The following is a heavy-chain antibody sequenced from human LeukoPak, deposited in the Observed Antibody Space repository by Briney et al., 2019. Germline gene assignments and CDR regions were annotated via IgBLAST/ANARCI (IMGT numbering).Heavy chain of an antibody. V-gene: IGHV4-34*01. CDR1: GGSFSGYY. CDR3: ARDSCTNGVCEDYFDY. CDR2: INHSGST. D-gene: IGHD2-8*01. J-gene: IGHJ4*02. Sequence: SETLSLTCAVYGGSFSGYYWSWIRQPPGKGLEWIGEINHSGSTNYNPSLKSRVTISVDTSKNQFSLKLSSVTAADTAVYYCARDSCTNGVCEDYFDYWGQGTLVTVSS.